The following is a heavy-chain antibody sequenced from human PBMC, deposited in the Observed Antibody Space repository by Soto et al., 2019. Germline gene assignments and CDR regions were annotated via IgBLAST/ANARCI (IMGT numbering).Heavy chain of an antibody. V-gene: IGHV4-31*03. D-gene: IGHD5-18*01. J-gene: IGHJ4*01. CDR1: GGSINSDGYY. Sequence: QVHLQESGPGLVKPSQTLSLTCTVSGGSINSDGYYWSWIRQHPEKGLELIGYINYRGTTYYNPSLESRLTISVDTSENQFSLQLTSVIAADTALYYCARESYSFGRAFDIWGHGTLVTVSS. CDR3: ARESYSFGRAFDI. CDR2: INYRGTT.